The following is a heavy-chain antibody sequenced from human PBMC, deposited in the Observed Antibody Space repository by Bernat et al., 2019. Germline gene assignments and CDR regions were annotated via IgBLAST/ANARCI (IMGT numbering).Heavy chain of an antibody. J-gene: IGHJ4*02. CDR1: GFTFGSYG. V-gene: IGHV3-33*01. Sequence: QVQLVESGGGVVQPGRSLRLSCTTSGFTFGSYGMHWVRQAPGKGLEWVAGIWYDGSNKYYADSVKGRFTISRDNSKNMLYLQVNSLRAEDTAFYYCASDLAAAGGLDYWGQGTLVTVSS. D-gene: IGHD6-13*01. CDR3: ASDLAAAGGLDY. CDR2: IWYDGSNK.